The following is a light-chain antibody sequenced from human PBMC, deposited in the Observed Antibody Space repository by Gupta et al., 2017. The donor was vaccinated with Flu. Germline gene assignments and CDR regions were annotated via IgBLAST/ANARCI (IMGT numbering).Light chain of an antibody. J-gene: IGKJ1*01. Sequence: AIRMTQSPSSFSASTGDRVTITCRASQGISSYLAWYQQKPGKAPKLLIYAASTLQSGVPSRFSGSGSGTDFTLTISCLQSEDFATYYCQQDERYPWTFGQGTKVEIK. CDR1: QGISSY. V-gene: IGKV1-8*01. CDR2: AAS. CDR3: QQDERYPWT.